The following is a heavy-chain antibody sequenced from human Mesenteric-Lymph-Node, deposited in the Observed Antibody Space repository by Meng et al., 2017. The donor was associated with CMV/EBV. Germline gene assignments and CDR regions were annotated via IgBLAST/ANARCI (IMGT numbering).Heavy chain of an antibody. Sequence: GESLKISCAASGFTFSSYWMHWVRQAPGKGLVWVSRINNDGSSTSYADSVKGRFTISRDNAKNTLYLQMNSLRADDTAVYFCARGLGSGSYGLGYWGQGTLVTVS. V-gene: IGHV3-74*01. J-gene: IGHJ4*02. D-gene: IGHD1-26*01. CDR2: INNDGSST. CDR1: GFTFSSYW. CDR3: ARGLGSGSYGLGY.